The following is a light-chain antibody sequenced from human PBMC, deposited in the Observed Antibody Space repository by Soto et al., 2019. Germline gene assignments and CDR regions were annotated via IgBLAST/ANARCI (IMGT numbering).Light chain of an antibody. Sequence: EIVLTQSPATLSVSPGEGATLSCRASQSVSSSYLAWYQQKPGQAPSLLIYGASSRATGIPDRFSGSGSGTEFTLTVDRLEPEDFAVYYCHQYGSSPQTFGRGTKVDIK. J-gene: IGKJ1*01. V-gene: IGKV3-20*01. CDR3: HQYGSSPQT. CDR1: QSVSSSY. CDR2: GAS.